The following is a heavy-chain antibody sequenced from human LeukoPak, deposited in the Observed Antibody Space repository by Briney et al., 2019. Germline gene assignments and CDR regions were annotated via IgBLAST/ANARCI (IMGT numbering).Heavy chain of an antibody. J-gene: IGHJ5*02. Sequence: SETLSLTCTVSGGSISSYYWSWIRQPPGKGLEWIGYIYYSGSTNYNPSLKSRVTISVNTSKNQFSLKLSSVTAADTAVYYCARIDVDTAMVLNWFDPWGQGTLVTVSS. CDR1: GGSISSYY. D-gene: IGHD5-18*01. CDR3: ARIDVDTAMVLNWFDP. CDR2: IYYSGST. V-gene: IGHV4-59*01.